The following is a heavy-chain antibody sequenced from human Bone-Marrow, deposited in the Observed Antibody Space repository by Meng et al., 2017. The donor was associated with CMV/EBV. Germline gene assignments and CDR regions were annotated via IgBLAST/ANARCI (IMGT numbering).Heavy chain of an antibody. CDR1: GGSISSSSYY. Sequence: LRLQDAGPGLVKPSETPSPPCTVSGGSISSSSYYWGWIRQPPGKGLEWIGEINHSGSTNYNPSLKSRVTISVDTSKNQFSLKLSSVTAADTAVYYCARGGWFDPWGQGTLVTVSS. CDR2: INHSGST. J-gene: IGHJ5*02. CDR3: ARGGWFDP. V-gene: IGHV4-39*07.